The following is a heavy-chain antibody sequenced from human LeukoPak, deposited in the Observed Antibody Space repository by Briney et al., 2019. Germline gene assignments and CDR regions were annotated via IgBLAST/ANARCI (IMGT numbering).Heavy chain of an antibody. CDR2: ISGSGGST. J-gene: IGHJ4*02. Sequence: TGGSLRLSCAASGFTFSDYAMSWVRQAPGKGLEWVSTISGSGGSTYYADSVKGRFTISRDSSKNTLYPQMNNLRPEDTAVYYCAKLHNLNCDYWGLGTLVTVSS. CDR3: AKLHNLNCDY. V-gene: IGHV3-23*01. CDR1: GFTFSDYA. D-gene: IGHD1-14*01.